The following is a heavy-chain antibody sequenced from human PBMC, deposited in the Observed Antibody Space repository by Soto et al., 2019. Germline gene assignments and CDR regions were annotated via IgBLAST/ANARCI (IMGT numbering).Heavy chain of an antibody. J-gene: IGHJ4*02. CDR2: INTNGVNT. CDR1: GFTFSGYS. D-gene: IGHD6-19*01. Sequence: EVQLVESGGGLVQPGGSLRLSCAASGFTFSGYSMFWVRQAPGKGLEYVSAINTNGVNTFYAKSVKGRCTISRDNSTNTMHLTMGSQRAEDMAVYYCARARVEDSIGWATDFVYWGQGTLVTVSS. V-gene: IGHV3-64*01. CDR3: ARARVEDSIGWATDFVY.